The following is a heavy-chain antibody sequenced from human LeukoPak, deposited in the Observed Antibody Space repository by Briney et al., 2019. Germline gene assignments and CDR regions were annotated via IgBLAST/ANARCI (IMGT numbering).Heavy chain of an antibody. CDR1: GYTFSSYG. Sequence: ASVKVSCKASGYTFSSYGISWVRQAPGQGLEWIGWISAYNGNTNYVQKLQGRVTMTTDTSTSTAYMELRSLRSDDTAVYYCARARIAASGIDYWGQGTLVTVSS. D-gene: IGHD6-6*01. CDR3: ARARIAASGIDY. CDR2: ISAYNGNT. J-gene: IGHJ4*02. V-gene: IGHV1-18*01.